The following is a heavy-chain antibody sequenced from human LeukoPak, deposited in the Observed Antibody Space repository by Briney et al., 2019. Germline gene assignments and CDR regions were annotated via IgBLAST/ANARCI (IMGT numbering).Heavy chain of an antibody. D-gene: IGHD6-13*01. J-gene: IGHJ6*03. V-gene: IGHV3-73*01. Sequence: QPGGSLRLSCAASGFTLSGSAMHWVRQASGKGLEWVGRIRSKANSYATAYAASVKGRFTISRDDSKNTAYLQMNSLKTEDTAVYYCTRHEDSSWYVYYYYYMDVWGKGTTVTISS. CDR3: TRHEDSSWYVYYYYYMDV. CDR1: GFTLSGSA. CDR2: IRSKANSYAT.